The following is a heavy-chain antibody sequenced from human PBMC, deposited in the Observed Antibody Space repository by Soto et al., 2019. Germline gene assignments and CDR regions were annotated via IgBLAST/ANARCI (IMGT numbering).Heavy chain of an antibody. Sequence: XSVKCACKGAVYTFTSDYMHWVRQAPGQGLEWMVWINPNSGGTNYAQKFQGRVTMTRDTSISTAYMELSRLRSDDTAVYYCARDRIGSRDDVASWDQGTMVTLS. CDR3: ARDRIGSRDDVAS. J-gene: IGHJ3*02. CDR2: INPNSGGT. CDR1: VYTFTSDY. D-gene: IGHD1-26*01. V-gene: IGHV1-2*02.